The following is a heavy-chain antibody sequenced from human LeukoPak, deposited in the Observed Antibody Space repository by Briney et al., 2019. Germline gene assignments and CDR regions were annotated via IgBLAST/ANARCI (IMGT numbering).Heavy chain of an antibody. CDR1: GGSFSRYY. J-gene: IGHJ4*03. D-gene: IGHD5-24*01. CDR2: IDHRGDT. Sequence: SETLPLTCAVYGGSFSRYYWSWIRQSPGKGLEWIAEIDHRGDTNYNPSVKSRVTISVDTSKNQFSLKVRSLSAADTAVYYCARGATISETGYFDFWGQGTLVTVSS. CDR3: ARGATISETGYFDF. V-gene: IGHV4-34*01.